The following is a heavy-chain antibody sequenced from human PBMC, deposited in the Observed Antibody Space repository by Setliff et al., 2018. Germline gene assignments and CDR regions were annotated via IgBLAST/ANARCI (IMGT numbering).Heavy chain of an antibody. Sequence: SVKVSCKASGGAFSSYALTWVRQAPGQGLEWMGRIIPVIDTTDYAQTFQGRVTSTADESTRTVYMELSSLRSEDTAIYYCARGRDGYTSNALEFWGQGTMVTVSS. V-gene: IGHV1-69*11. CDR3: ARGRDGYTSNALEF. D-gene: IGHD5-12*01. CDR2: IIPVIDTT. CDR1: GGAFSSYA. J-gene: IGHJ3*01.